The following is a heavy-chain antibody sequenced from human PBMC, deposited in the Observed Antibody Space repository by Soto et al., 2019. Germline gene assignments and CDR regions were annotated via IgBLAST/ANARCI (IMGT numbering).Heavy chain of an antibody. J-gene: IGHJ4*02. CDR1: GFTFSSYS. CDR2: ISSSSSYI. Sequence: EVQLVESGGGLVKPGGSLRLSCAASGFTFSSYSMNWVRQAPGKGLEWVSSISSSSSYIYYAASVKGRFTISRDNAKNSLYLKMNSLRAEDTAVYYCARVGGQLVPGFDYWGQGTLVTVSS. D-gene: IGHD6-6*01. V-gene: IGHV3-21*01. CDR3: ARVGGQLVPGFDY.